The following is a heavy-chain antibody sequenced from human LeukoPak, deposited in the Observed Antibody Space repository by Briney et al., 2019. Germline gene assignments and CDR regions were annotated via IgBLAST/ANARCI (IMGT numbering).Heavy chain of an antibody. D-gene: IGHD1-1*01. CDR2: IYYSGST. V-gene: IGHV4-31*03. Sequence: SETRSLTCTVSGGSISSGGYYWSWIRQHPGKGLEWIGYIYYSGSTYYNPSLKSRVTISVDTSKNQFSLKLSSVTAADTAVYYCARDQSAGTFDYWGQGTLVTVSS. CDR3: ARDQSAGTFDY. J-gene: IGHJ4*02. CDR1: GGSISSGGYY.